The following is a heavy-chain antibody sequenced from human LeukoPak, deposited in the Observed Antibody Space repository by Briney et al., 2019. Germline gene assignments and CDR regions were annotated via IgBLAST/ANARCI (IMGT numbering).Heavy chain of an antibody. Sequence: GESLKISRKGSGYSFTSYWIGWVRQMPGKGMEWMGIIYPGDSDTRYSPSFQGQVTISADKSISTAYLQWSSLKASDTAMYYCASVTTLAGAFYFDYWGQGTLVTVSS. D-gene: IGHD4-17*01. J-gene: IGHJ4*02. CDR1: GYSFTSYW. V-gene: IGHV5-51*01. CDR2: IYPGDSDT. CDR3: ASVTTLAGAFYFDY.